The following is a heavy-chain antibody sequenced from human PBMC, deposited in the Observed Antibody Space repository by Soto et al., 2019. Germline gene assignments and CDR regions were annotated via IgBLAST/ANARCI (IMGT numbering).Heavy chain of an antibody. CDR1: GYTFDFYG. V-gene: IGHV1-18*01. CDR3: ARIGVSSGHESPDFDS. D-gene: IGHD3-16*01. CDR2: ISGFNGNT. Sequence: ASVKVSCKASGYTFDFYGITWVRQAPGQGLEWMGWISGFNGNTNYAADLQGRVTMTTDTSTSTAYMELRGLRSDDTAVYYCARIGVSSGHESPDFDSWGQGTLVTVSS. J-gene: IGHJ4*02.